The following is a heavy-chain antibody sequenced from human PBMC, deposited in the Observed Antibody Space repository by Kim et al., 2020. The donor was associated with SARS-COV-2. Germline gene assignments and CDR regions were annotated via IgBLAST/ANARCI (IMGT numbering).Heavy chain of an antibody. D-gene: IGHD3-10*01. J-gene: IGHJ6*02. CDR1: GFTFSSYS. V-gene: IGHV3-48*02. CDR3: ARDHNPFVGFGENHYYYYGMDV. CDR2: ISSSSSTI. Sequence: GGSLRLSCAASGFTFSSYSMNWVHQAPGKGLEWVSYISSSSSTIYYADSVKGRFTISRDNAKNSLYLQMNSLRDEDTAVYYCARDHNPFVGFGENHYYYYGMDVWGQGTTVTVSS.